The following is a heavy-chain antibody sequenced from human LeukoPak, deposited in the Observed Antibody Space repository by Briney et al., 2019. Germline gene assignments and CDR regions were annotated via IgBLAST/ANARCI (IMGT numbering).Heavy chain of an antibody. J-gene: IGHJ3*02. CDR1: GFTFSSYA. D-gene: IGHD4-17*01. V-gene: IGHV3-30*04. CDR3: ARASTVTTFAFDI. Sequence: GRSLRLSCAASGFTFSSYAMHWVRQAPGKGLEWVAVISYDGSNKYYADSVKGRFTISRDNSKNPLYLQMNSLRAEDTAVYYCARASTVTTFAFDIWGQGTMVTVSS. CDR2: ISYDGSNK.